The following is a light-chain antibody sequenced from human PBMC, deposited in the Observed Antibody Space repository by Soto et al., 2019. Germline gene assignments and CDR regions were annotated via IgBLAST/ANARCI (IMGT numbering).Light chain of an antibody. Sequence: HSVLTQPPSVSGAPGQRVTISCTGSSSNIGAGYDVHWYQQLPGTAPKLLIYDNSNRPSGVPDRFSGSKSGTSASLAITGLQAEDEADYYCQSYDSSPSGWVFGGGTKLTVL. J-gene: IGLJ3*02. V-gene: IGLV1-40*01. CDR2: DNS. CDR3: QSYDSSPSGWV. CDR1: SSNIGAGYD.